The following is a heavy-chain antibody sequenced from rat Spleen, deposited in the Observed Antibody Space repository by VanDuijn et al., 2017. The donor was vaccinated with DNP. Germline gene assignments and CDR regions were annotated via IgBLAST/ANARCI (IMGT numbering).Heavy chain of an antibody. J-gene: IGHJ2*01. Sequence: EVQLVESGGDLVQPGRSLKLSCVASGFTFNNYWMAWIRQVPGKGLEWVASITGSGGSSYYPDSVKGRFTISRDNVKNTLYLQMNSLRSEDTATYYCATGLYWGQGVMVTVSS. CDR2: ITGSGGSS. CDR1: GFTFNNYW. V-gene: IGHV5-31*01. CDR3: ATGLY.